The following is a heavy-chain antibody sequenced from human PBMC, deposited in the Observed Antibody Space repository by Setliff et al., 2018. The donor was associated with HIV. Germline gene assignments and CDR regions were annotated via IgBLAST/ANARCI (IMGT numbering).Heavy chain of an antibody. J-gene: IGHJ3*02. CDR1: GYTFTSYG. V-gene: IGHV1-18*01. CDR2: ISTYHGNT. D-gene: IGHD3-22*01. CDR3: ARDDSSGLRGAFDI. Sequence: ASVKVSCKSSGYTFTSYGITWVRQAPGQGLEWMGWISTYHGNTKYALNVQGRVAMTTDASTSTAYMELRSLRSDDTAVYYCARDDSSGLRGAFDIWGQGTMVT.